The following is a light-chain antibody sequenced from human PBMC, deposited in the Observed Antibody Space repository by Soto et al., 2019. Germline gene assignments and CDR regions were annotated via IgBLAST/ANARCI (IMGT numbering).Light chain of an antibody. Sequence: QLVLTQSPSASASLGASVKVTCTLNSEHSTYAIAWHRQQPEKGPRYLMRIYSDGSHVRGDGIPDRFLGSSSGAERHLTISSLQSDDEAEYYCQTWGAGSVVFVGGTKLTVL. CDR1: SEHSTYA. CDR2: IYSDGSH. V-gene: IGLV4-69*01. CDR3: QTWGAGSVV. J-gene: IGLJ2*01.